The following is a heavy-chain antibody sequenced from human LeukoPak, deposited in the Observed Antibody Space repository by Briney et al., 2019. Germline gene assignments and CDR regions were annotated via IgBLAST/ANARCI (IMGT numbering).Heavy chain of an antibody. CDR2: IYYSGTT. D-gene: IGHD1-7*01. Sequence: SETLSLTCTVSGGSISSGGYYWSWIRQPPGKGLEWIGYIYYSGTTKYNPSLKSRVSISIDTSKNQYSLKLTSVTAADTAVYYCARDMIGTLLRFDPWGQGTLVTVSS. V-gene: IGHV4-61*08. CDR3: ARDMIGTLLRFDP. J-gene: IGHJ5*02. CDR1: GGSISSGGYY.